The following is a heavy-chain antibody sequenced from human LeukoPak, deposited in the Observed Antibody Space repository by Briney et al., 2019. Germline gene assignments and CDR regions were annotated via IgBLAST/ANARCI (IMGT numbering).Heavy chain of an antibody. D-gene: IGHD3-10*01. Sequence: GGSLRLSCAASGFTFSDYYMSWIRQAPGKGLEWVSYISSSGSTIYYADSVKGRFTISRVNAKNSLYLQMYSLRAEDTAVYYCARGPLVRGDLYYYYGMDVWGQGTTVTVSS. CDR1: GFTFSDYY. V-gene: IGHV3-11*01. J-gene: IGHJ6*02. CDR2: ISSSGSTI. CDR3: ARGPLVRGDLYYYYGMDV.